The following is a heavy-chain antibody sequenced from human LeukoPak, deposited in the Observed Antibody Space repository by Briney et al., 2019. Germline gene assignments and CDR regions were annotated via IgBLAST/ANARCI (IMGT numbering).Heavy chain of an antibody. CDR3: ARRGGDGYNYFDY. V-gene: IGHV5-51*01. CDR2: MYPDDSDT. Sequence: GESLKISCQASGYSFTNYWIGWVRQMPGKGLEWMGNMYPDDSDTRYSPSFQGQVTISADKSISTAYLQWSSLKASDTAMYYCARRGGDGYNYFDYWGQGTLVTVSS. CDR1: GYSFTNYW. D-gene: IGHD5-24*01. J-gene: IGHJ4*02.